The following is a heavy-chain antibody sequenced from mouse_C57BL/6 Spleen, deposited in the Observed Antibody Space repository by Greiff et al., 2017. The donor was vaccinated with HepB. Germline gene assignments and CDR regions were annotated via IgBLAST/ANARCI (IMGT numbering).Heavy chain of an antibody. J-gene: IGHJ2*01. V-gene: IGHV6-6*01. D-gene: IGHD2-1*01. CDR2: IRNKANNHAT. CDR3: TRGNGNLVYFDY. Sequence: EVKLMESGGGLVQPGGSMKLSCAASGFTFSDAWMDWVRQSPEKGLEWVAEIRNKANNHATYYAESVKGRFTISRDDSKSSVYLQMNSLRAEDTGIYYCTRGNGNLVYFDYWGQGTTLTVSS. CDR1: GFTFSDAW.